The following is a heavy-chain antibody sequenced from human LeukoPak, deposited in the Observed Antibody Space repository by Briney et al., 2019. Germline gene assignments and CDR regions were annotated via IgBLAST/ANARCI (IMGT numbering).Heavy chain of an antibody. D-gene: IGHD2-21*01. CDR3: ARLYSILSPFDP. Sequence: GESLKISCTGSGYSFATHWIAWVRQMPGKGLEWMGIIYPADSNTRYSPSFKGQVTISADKSNNPSYLQWSSLKASDTALYFCARLYSILSPFDPWGQGTLVTVSS. J-gene: IGHJ5*02. CDR2: IYPADSNT. CDR1: GYSFATHW. V-gene: IGHV5-51*01.